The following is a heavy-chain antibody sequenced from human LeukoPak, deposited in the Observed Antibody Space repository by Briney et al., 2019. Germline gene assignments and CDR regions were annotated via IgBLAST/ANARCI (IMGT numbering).Heavy chain of an antibody. V-gene: IGHV3-48*04. Sequence: GGSLRLSCAASGFTFSSYSMNWVRQAPGKGLEWVSYISSSSSTIYYADSVKGRFTISRDNAKNSLYLQMNSLRAEDTAVYYCARDLYVIAAAWGTDAFDIWGQGTMVTVSS. J-gene: IGHJ3*02. CDR3: ARDLYVIAAAWGTDAFDI. D-gene: IGHD6-13*01. CDR2: ISSSSSTI. CDR1: GFTFSSYS.